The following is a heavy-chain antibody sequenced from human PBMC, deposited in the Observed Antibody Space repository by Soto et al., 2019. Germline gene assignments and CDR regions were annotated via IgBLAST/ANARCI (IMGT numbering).Heavy chain of an antibody. Sequence: QVQLVQSGAEVKKPGSSVKVSCKASGGTFSSYAISWVRQAPGQGLEWMGGIIPIFGTANYAQKFQGRVTIPAAESTSTAYMEMSSLRYEETDVYYCARGLGIAAAAPYNWFDPWGQGTLVTVSS. J-gene: IGHJ5*02. D-gene: IGHD6-13*01. CDR2: IIPIFGTA. CDR1: GGTFSSYA. V-gene: IGHV1-69*01. CDR3: ARGLGIAAAAPYNWFDP.